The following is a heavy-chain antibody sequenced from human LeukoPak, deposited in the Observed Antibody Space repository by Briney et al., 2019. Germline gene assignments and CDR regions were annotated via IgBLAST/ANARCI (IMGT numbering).Heavy chain of an antibody. D-gene: IGHD2-21*01. J-gene: IGHJ4*02. V-gene: IGHV3-23*01. Sequence: GTLSLTCAVSGDSISSSIWWSWVRQPPGKGLEWVSSIRGNAGTTYYADSVKGRFTIFRDNSKNMLYLQMNSLRVEDTAVYFCAKGHIDGDGYYYFDSWGQGTLVTVSS. CDR2: IRGNAGTT. CDR1: GDSISSSI. CDR3: AKGHIDGDGYYYFDS.